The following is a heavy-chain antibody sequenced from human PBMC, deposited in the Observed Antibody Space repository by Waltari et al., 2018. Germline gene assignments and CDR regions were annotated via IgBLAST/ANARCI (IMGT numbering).Heavy chain of an antibody. D-gene: IGHD3-16*01. V-gene: IGHV4-61*02. J-gene: IGHJ5*01. CDR3: ARGYQGGVRFELLQIWFDS. CDR1: GGSISSAKSY. CDR2: IFSEGKTGKP. Sequence: QVQLQESGPGLVKPSQTLSLICSVAGGSISSAKSYWSWIRQPAGKGLEWIGRIFSEGKTGKPMYNPSFESRVTISSDTSKNEFSLTLTSVTAADTAVYYCARGYQGGVRFELLQIWFDSWGKGTLVTVSS.